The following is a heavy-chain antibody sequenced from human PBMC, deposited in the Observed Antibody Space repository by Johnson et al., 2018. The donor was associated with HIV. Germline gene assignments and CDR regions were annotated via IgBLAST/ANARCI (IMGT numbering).Heavy chain of an antibody. CDR3: TTDLPYCTGGDCYYAFDL. V-gene: IGHV3-15*01. CDR2: IKSKSYGGTI. Sequence: MQLVESGGGVVQPGRSLRLSCAASGFTFSSYGMHWVRQAPGKGLEWVGRIKSKSYGGTIDYAAPVKGRFTISRDDSKNTLYLQMNSLKTEDTAVYYCTTDLPYCTGGDCYYAFDLWGQGTMVTVSS. D-gene: IGHD2-8*02. CDR1: GFTFSSYG. J-gene: IGHJ3*01.